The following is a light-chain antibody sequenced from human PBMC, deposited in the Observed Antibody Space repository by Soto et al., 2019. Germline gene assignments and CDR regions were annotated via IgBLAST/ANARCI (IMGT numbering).Light chain of an antibody. Sequence: EIVLTQSPGTLSLSPGERATLSCRASQSVSDNYLAWYQRKPGQAPRLLIYGASSRASGIPDRFSGSGSGTDFTLTISRLEPEDLAVYYCRQYDFSLRTFGQGSKVEV. CDR2: GAS. CDR1: QSVSDNY. J-gene: IGKJ1*01. V-gene: IGKV3-20*01. CDR3: RQYDFSLRT.